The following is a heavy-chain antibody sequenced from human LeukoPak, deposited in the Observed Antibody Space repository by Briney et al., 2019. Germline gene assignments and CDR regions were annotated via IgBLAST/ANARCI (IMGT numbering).Heavy chain of an antibody. CDR1: GFTFSSYA. CDR2: ISGSGGST. CDR3: AKDRKPYGSGSYYDY. D-gene: IGHD3-10*01. J-gene: IGHJ4*02. Sequence: GGSLRLSCAAPGFTFSSYAMSWVRQAPGKGLEWVSAISGSGGSTYYADSVKGRFTISRDNSKNTLYLQMNSLRAEDTAVYYCAKDRKPYGSGSYYDYWGQGTLVTVSS. V-gene: IGHV3-23*01.